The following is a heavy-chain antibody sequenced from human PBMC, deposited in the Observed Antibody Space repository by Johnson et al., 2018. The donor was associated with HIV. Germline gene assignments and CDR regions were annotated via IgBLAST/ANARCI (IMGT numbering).Heavy chain of an antibody. Sequence: MLLVESGGGLVKPGGSLRLSCAASGFTFSNAWMSWVRQAPGKGLEWVSTISGSGSSTYYVDSVKGRFTISRDNFKNTLYLQMNSLRAEDTAVYYCARVRVGAFDIWGQGTMVTVSS. V-gene: IGHV3-23*04. J-gene: IGHJ3*02. D-gene: IGHD1-26*01. CDR1: GFTFSNAW. CDR3: ARVRVGAFDI. CDR2: ISGSGSST.